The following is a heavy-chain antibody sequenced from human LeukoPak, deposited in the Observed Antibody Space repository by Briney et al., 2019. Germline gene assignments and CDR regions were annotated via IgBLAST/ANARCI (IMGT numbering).Heavy chain of an antibody. CDR3: ARSAVVVPAAPTLHH. D-gene: IGHD2-2*01. Sequence: SETLSLTCTVSGGSISSYYWSWIRQPPGKGLEWIGYIYYSGSTNYNPSLKSRVTISVDTSKNQFSLKLSSVTAADTAVYYCARSAVVVPAAPTLHHWGQGTLVTVSS. V-gene: IGHV4-59*12. CDR1: GGSISSYY. CDR2: IYYSGST. J-gene: IGHJ5*02.